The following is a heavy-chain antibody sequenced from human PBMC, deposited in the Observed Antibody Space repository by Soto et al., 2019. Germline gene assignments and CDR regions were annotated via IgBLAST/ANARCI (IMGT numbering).Heavy chain of an antibody. V-gene: IGHV3-30-3*01. D-gene: IGHD5-18*01. CDR1: GFTFSSYA. Sequence: GGSLRLSCAASGFTFSSYAMHWVRQAPGKGLEWVAVISYDGSNKYYADSVKGRFTISRDNSKNTLYLQMNSLRAEDTAVYYCARDRYGDTAMGRTEFDYWGQGTLVTVSS. CDR2: ISYDGSNK. J-gene: IGHJ4*02. CDR3: ARDRYGDTAMGRTEFDY.